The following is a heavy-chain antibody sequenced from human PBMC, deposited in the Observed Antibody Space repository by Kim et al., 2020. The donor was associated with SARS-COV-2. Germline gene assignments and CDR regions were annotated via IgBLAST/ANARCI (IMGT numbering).Heavy chain of an antibody. Sequence: GGSLRLSCAASGFTFSNAWMSWVRQAPGKGLEWVGRIKSKTDGGTTDYAAPVKGRFTISRDDSKNTLYLQMNSLKTEDIAVYYCTTDLARITMVRGVIFTWGQGTLVTVSS. CDR1: GFTFSNAW. V-gene: IGHV3-15*01. D-gene: IGHD3-10*01. CDR3: TTDLARITMVRGVIFT. J-gene: IGHJ5*02. CDR2: IKSKTDGGTT.